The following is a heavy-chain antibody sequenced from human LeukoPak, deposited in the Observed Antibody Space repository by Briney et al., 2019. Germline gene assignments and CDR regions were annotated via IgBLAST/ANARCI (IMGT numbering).Heavy chain of an antibody. V-gene: IGHV1-18*01. Sequence: ASVKVSCKASGGTFISYAISWVRQAPGQGLEWMGWISAYNGNTNYAQKLQGRVTMTTDTSTSTAYMELRSLRSDDTAVYYCARRTDYGGNKYYYYYYMDVRGKGTTVTVSS. J-gene: IGHJ6*03. CDR2: ISAYNGNT. CDR1: GGTFISYA. CDR3: ARRTDYGGNKYYYYYYMDV. D-gene: IGHD4-23*01.